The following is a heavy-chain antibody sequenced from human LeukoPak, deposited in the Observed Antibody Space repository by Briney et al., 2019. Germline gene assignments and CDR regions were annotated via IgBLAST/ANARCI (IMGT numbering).Heavy chain of an antibody. CDR2: IYYSGST. J-gene: IGHJ6*02. Sequence: SETLSITCAVSGYSISSGYYWGWIRQPPGKGLEWIGYIYYSGSTNYNPSLKSRVSISVDTSKNQFSLKLSSVTAADTAVYYCARAVNPYYGMDVWGQGTTVTVSS. CDR1: GYSISSGYY. D-gene: IGHD4-11*01. V-gene: IGHV4-61*01. CDR3: ARAVNPYYGMDV.